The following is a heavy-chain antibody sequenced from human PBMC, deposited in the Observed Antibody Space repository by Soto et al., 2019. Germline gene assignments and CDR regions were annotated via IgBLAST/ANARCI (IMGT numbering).Heavy chain of an antibody. CDR1: GFSFISYA. V-gene: IGHV3-23*01. J-gene: IGHJ4*02. D-gene: IGHD1-26*01. CDR3: ADGGRYPYY. CDR2: ISAGGDGT. Sequence: GGSLRLSCASSGFSFISYAMGWVRQAPGKGLDWVSSISAGGDGTYYADSVKGRFTISRDNSKNTVYLQMTSLRADDTAVYYCADGGRYPYYWGPGTLVTVSS.